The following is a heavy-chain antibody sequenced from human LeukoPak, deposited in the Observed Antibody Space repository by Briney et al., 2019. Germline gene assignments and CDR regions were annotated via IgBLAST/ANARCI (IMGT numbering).Heavy chain of an antibody. CDR3: ARHWKVLLPVMITGAFDI. CDR2: IYYGGST. D-gene: IGHD3-16*01. V-gene: IGHV4-39*01. J-gene: IGHJ3*02. CDR1: GGSVNNADYC. Sequence: SSETLSLTCVVSGGSVNNADYCWAWIRQPPGKGLEWVGSIYYGGSTFYNPSLESRVTMSIAPSNNQFSLKMTSVTAADTAVYYCARHWKVLLPVMITGAFDILGQGTMVTVS.